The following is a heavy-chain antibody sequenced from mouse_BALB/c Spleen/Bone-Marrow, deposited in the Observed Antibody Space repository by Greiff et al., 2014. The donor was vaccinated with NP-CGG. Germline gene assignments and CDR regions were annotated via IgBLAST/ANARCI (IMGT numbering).Heavy chain of an antibody. J-gene: IGHJ2*03. CDR3: TRSITTAVEFDY. D-gene: IGHD1-1*01. Sequence: DVQLVESGTVLARPGASVKMSCKASGYSFTSYWMYWIKQRPGQGLEWIGAIYPGNSGTSYNQNFKGKAKLTAVTSASTAYMGLSSLTNEDSAVYYCTRSITTAVEFDYWGQGTSLTVSS. CDR1: GYSFTSYW. V-gene: IGHV1-5*01. CDR2: IYPGNSGT.